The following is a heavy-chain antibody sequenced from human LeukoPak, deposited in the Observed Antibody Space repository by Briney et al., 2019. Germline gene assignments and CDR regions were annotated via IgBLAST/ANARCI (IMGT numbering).Heavy chain of an antibody. CDR1: GGSFSGYY. D-gene: IGHD5-18*01. CDR2: INHSGST. J-gene: IGHJ4*02. CDR3: ARGKYNRGYSYGSFDY. V-gene: IGHV4-34*01. Sequence: SETLSLTCAVYGGSFSGYYWRWIRQPPGKGLEWIGEINHSGSTNYNPSLKSRVTISVDTSKNQFSLKLSSVAAADTVVYYCARGKYNRGYSYGSFDYWGQGTLVTVSS.